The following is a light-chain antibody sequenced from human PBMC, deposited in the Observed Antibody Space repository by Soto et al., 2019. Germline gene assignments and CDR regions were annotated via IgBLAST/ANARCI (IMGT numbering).Light chain of an antibody. V-gene: IGLV1-44*01. CDR2: SNN. J-gene: IGLJ2*01. CDR3: ATWDQGLNAL. Sequence: QSVLTQPPSASGTPGQRVTISCSGRSSNIGSNAVNWYQQLPGTAPKLLIYSNNQPPSGVPDRFSGSMSGTSASLAISGLQSEDEADYSCATWDQGLNALFGGGTTLTVL. CDR1: SSNIGSNA.